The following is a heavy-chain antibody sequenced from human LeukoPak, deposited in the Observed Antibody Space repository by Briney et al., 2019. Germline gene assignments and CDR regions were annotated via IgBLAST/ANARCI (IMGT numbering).Heavy chain of an antibody. J-gene: IGHJ3*02. V-gene: IGHV1-69*13. CDR2: IIPILGTA. CDR3: AKLTVPLDAFEI. Sequence: SSVPVSCKASVGTFSSYAISWVRQAPAQRLEWMGGIIPILGTANYAQKFQGRVMITADESTSTAYMELSSLRSEDAAVYYCAKLTVPLDAFEIWGQGTMVTVSS. D-gene: IGHD2-2*01. CDR1: VGTFSSYA.